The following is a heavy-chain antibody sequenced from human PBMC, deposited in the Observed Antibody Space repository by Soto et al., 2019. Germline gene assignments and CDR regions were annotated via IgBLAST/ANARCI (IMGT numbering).Heavy chain of an antibody. CDR1: GFTFSSYA. CDR3: AKVLGYYDSSGYYSADY. D-gene: IGHD3-22*01. J-gene: IGHJ4*02. V-gene: IGHV3-23*01. Sequence: TGGSLRLSCAASGFTFSSYAMSWVRQAPGKGLEWVSAISGSGGSTYYADSVKGRFTISRDNSKNTLYLQMNSLRAEDTAVYYCAKVLGYYDSSGYYSADYWGQGTLVTVSS. CDR2: ISGSGGST.